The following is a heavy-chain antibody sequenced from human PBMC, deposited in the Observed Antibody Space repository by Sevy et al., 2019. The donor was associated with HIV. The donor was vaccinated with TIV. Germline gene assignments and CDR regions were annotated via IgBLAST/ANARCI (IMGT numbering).Heavy chain of an antibody. J-gene: IGHJ6*02. D-gene: IGHD2-15*01. CDR3: ARPLGGDCSGGSCYGMDV. Sequence: ASVKVSCKASGGTFSSYAISWVRQAPGQGLEWMGGIIPIFGTANYAQKFQGRVTITADESTSTAYMELSSLRSEDTAVYYCARPLGGDCSGGSCYGMDVWGQGTMVTVSS. CDR1: GGTFSSYA. V-gene: IGHV1-69*13. CDR2: IIPIFGTA.